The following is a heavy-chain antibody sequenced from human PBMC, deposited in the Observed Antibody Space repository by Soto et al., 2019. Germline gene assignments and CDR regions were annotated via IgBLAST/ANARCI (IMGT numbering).Heavy chain of an antibody. CDR2: IYHSGST. Sequence: PSETLSLTCAVSGGSISSSNWWSWVRQPPGKGLEWIGEIYHSGSTNYNPSLKSRVTISVDKSKNQFSLKLSTVTAADTAVYYCARKLLNWDYFDYWGQGTLVTVSS. V-gene: IGHV4-4*02. CDR3: ARKLLNWDYFDY. J-gene: IGHJ4*02. D-gene: IGHD7-27*01. CDR1: GGSISSSNW.